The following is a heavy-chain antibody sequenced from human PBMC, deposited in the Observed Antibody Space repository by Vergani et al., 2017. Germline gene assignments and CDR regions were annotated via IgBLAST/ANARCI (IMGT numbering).Heavy chain of an antibody. J-gene: IGHJ4*02. Sequence: EVQLLESGGGLVQPGGSLRLSCVASGFTFDSYAMSWVRQAPGKGLEWVSGISGGGVSAYYADSVKGRFTISRDNSKNMLYLQMNSLRAEDTAVYYCARLSYDTTPYLQGGYDCWGQGTLVSVSS. CDR2: ISGGGVSA. CDR3: ARLSYDTTPYLQGGYDC. D-gene: IGHD3-22*01. CDR1: GFTFDSYA. V-gene: IGHV3-23*01.